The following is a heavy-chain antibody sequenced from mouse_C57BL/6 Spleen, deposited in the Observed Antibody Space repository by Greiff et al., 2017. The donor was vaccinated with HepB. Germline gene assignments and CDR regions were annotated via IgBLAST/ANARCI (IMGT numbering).Heavy chain of an antibody. Sequence: QVQLQQPGAELVRPGTSVKLSCKASGYTFTSYWMHWVKQRPGQGLEWIGVIDPSDSYTNYNQKFKGKATLTVDTSSSTAYMQLSSLTSEDSAVYYCARRGGLITTVEGDYWGQGTTLTVSS. V-gene: IGHV1-59*01. CDR3: ARRGGLITTVEGDY. CDR2: IDPSDSYT. J-gene: IGHJ2*01. CDR1: GYTFTSYW. D-gene: IGHD1-1*01.